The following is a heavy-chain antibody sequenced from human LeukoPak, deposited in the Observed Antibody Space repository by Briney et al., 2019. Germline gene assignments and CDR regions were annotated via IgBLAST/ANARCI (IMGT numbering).Heavy chain of an antibody. CDR3: ARGTMTTVTTDISDY. Sequence: GASVKVSCKASGYTFTSYAMNWVRQAPGQGLEWMGWINTNTGNPTYAQGFAGRFVFSLDTSVSTAYLQISSLRAEDTAVYYCARGTMTTVTTDISDYWGQGTLVTVSS. CDR1: GYTFTSYA. D-gene: IGHD4-17*01. CDR2: INTNTGNP. J-gene: IGHJ4*02. V-gene: IGHV7-4-1*02.